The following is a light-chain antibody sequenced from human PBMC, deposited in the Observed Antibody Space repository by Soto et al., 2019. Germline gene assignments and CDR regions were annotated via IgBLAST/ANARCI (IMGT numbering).Light chain of an antibody. CDR1: QNINSY. CDR2: AAS. Sequence: DIQMTQSPSSLSASVGDRDTITCRASQNINSYLNWYQQKPGKAPQLLIYAASNLQSGVPSRFSGSGSGTDFTLTISNLQPEDFATYYCQQTYDPPRTFGQGTKVEIK. V-gene: IGKV1-39*01. CDR3: QQTYDPPRT. J-gene: IGKJ1*01.